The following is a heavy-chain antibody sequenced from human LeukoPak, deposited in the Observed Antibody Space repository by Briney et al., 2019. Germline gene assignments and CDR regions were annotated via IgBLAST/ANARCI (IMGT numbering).Heavy chain of an antibody. V-gene: IGHV4-30-2*01. CDR2: IYHSGST. CDR3: AIEVTSAFDI. CDR1: GGSISSGGYY. D-gene: IGHD4-23*01. J-gene: IGHJ3*02. Sequence: SETLSLTCTVSGGSISSGGYYWSWIRQPPGKGLEWIGYIYHSGSTYYNPSLKSRVTISVDRSKNQFSLKLSSVTAADTAVYYCAIEVTSAFDIWGQGTMVTVSS.